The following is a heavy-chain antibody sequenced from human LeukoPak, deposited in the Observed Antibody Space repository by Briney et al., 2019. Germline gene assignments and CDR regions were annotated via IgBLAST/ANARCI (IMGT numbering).Heavy chain of an antibody. CDR1: GFTFSSYW. V-gene: IGHV3-7*01. Sequence: GGSLRLSCAASGFTFSSYWMSWVRQAPGKGLEWVANIKQDGSEKYYVDSVRGRFTISRDNAKNSLYLQMNSLRAEDTAVYYCARDLGYYYDSSGLNWFDPWGQGTLVTVSS. CDR2: IKQDGSEK. J-gene: IGHJ5*02. D-gene: IGHD3-22*01. CDR3: ARDLGYYYDSSGLNWFDP.